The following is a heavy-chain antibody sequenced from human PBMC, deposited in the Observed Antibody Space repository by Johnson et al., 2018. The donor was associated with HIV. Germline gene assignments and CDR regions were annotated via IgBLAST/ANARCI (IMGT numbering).Heavy chain of an antibody. Sequence: VQLVESGGGLVQPGGSLRLSCAASGFTFSSYDMHWVRQATGKGLEWVSTIGSAGDTYYPGSVKGRFTISRENAKSSLYLQMNNLRAEDTAFYYCARRDSGSLSFDLWGQGTMVTVSS. J-gene: IGHJ3*01. CDR2: IGSAGDT. V-gene: IGHV3-13*01. CDR1: GFTFSSYD. D-gene: IGHD1-26*01. CDR3: ARRDSGSLSFDL.